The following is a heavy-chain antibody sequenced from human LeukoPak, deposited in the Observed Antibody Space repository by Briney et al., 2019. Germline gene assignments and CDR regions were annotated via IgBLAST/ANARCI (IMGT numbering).Heavy chain of an antibody. D-gene: IGHD1-26*01. J-gene: IGHJ6*03. CDR3: TTIAAWELLRFGSYSYYMDV. CDR1: GFTFSNAW. V-gene: IGHV3-15*01. CDR2: IKSKTYGGTT. Sequence: PGGSLRLSCAASGFTFSNAWMSWVRQAPGKGLEWVGRIKSKTYGGTTDYAAPVKGRFTISRDDSKNRLYLQMNGLKTEDSAVYYCTTIAAWELLRFGSYSYYMDVWGKGTTVTVSS.